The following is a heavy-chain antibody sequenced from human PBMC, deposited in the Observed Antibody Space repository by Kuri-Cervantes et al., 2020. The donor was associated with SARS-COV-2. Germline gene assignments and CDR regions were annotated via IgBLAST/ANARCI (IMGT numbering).Heavy chain of an antibody. CDR3: GRVSWLQLWRRYSDS. Sequence: SETLSLTCAVYGGSLSGNFWSWIRQPPGKGLEWIGEINHSGTTTYNPSLKSRVTISLDTSKNHVSLRLTSATAADTAVYYCGRVSWLQLWRRYSDSWGQGTLVTVSS. CDR1: GGSLSGNF. CDR2: INHSGTT. J-gene: IGHJ4*02. D-gene: IGHD5-24*01. V-gene: IGHV4-34*01.